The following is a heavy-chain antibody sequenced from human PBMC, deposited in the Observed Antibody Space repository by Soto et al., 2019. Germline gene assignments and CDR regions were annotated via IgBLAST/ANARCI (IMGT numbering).Heavy chain of an antibody. CDR3: ARDLKSAAGTPPGYYYYYGMDV. CDR1: GGSISSSNW. Sequence: PSETLSLTCAVSGGSISSSNWWSWVRQPPGKGLEWIGEIYHSGSTNYNPSLKSRVTISVDKSKNQFSLKLSSVTAADTAVYYCARDLKSAAGTPPGYYYYYGMDVWGQGTTVTVSS. J-gene: IGHJ6*02. V-gene: IGHV4-4*02. CDR2: IYHSGST. D-gene: IGHD6-13*01.